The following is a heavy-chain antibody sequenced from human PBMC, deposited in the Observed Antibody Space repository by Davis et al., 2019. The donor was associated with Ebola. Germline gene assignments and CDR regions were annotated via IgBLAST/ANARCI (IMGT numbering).Heavy chain of an antibody. CDR2: IIPIFGTA. CDR1: GGTFSSYA. Sequence: AASVKVSCKASGGTFSSYAISWVRQAPGQGLEWMGGIIPIFGTANYAQKFQGRVTITADESTSTAYMELSSLRSEDTAVYYCASPSAVGHGDYRSYGMDVWGQGTTVTVSS. V-gene: IGHV1-69*13. J-gene: IGHJ6*02. D-gene: IGHD4-17*01. CDR3: ASPSAVGHGDYRSYGMDV.